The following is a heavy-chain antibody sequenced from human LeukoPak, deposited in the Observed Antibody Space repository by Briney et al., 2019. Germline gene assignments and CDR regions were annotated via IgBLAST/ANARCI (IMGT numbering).Heavy chain of an antibody. CDR1: GGSISSSSYY. CDR3: ARGGVYCGGDCYSG. V-gene: IGHV4-61*05. D-gene: IGHD2-21*02. CDR2: IYYSGST. Sequence: SETLSLTCTVSGGSISSSSYYWGWIRQPPGKGLEWIGYIYYSGSTNYNPSLKSRVTISVDTSKNQFSLKLSSVTAADTAVYYCARGGVYCGGDCYSGWGQGTLVTVSS. J-gene: IGHJ4*02.